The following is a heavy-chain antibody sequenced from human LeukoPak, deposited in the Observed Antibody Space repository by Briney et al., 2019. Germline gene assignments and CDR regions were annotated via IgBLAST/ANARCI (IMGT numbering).Heavy chain of an antibody. CDR2: IDHNSGNT. CDR3: ARVSRPNWFDP. V-gene: IGHV1-8*01. Sequence: ASVKVSCKASGYTFTSYDINRVRQATGQGLEWMGWIDHNSGNTGYAQKFQGRVTMTRNTSISTSYMELSSLRSEDTAVYYCARVSRPNWFDPWGQGTLVTVSS. CDR1: GYTFTSYD. J-gene: IGHJ5*02.